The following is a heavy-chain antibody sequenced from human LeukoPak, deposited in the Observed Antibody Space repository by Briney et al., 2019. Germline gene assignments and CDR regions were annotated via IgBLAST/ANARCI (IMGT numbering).Heavy chain of an antibody. CDR3: ARDRESFPNWFDP. CDR2: INAGNGNT. Sequence: GASVKVSCKASGYTFTSYAMHWVRQAPGQRLEWMGWINAGNGNTKYSQKFQGRVTITRDTSASTAYMELSSLRSEDTAVYYCARDRESFPNWFDPWGQGTLVTVSS. J-gene: IGHJ5*02. V-gene: IGHV1-3*01. CDR1: GYTFTSYA. D-gene: IGHD2-21*01.